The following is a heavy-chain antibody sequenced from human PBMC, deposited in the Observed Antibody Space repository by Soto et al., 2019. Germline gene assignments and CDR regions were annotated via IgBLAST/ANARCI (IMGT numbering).Heavy chain of an antibody. J-gene: IGHJ6*02. CDR2: MNPNSGNT. D-gene: IGHD1-26*01. CDR3: ARGKWELLSGTYYYYGMDV. V-gene: IGHV1-8*01. CDR1: GYTFTSYY. Sequence: GASVEVSCEPSGYTFTSYYINWVLQATGQGLEWMGWMNPNSGNTGYAQKFQGRVTMTRNTSISTAYMELSSRRSEDTAVYYCARGKWELLSGTYYYYGMDVWGQGTTVTVSS.